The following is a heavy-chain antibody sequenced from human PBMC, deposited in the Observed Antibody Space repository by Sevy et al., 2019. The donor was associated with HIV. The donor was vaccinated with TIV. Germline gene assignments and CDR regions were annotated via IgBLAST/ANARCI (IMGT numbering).Heavy chain of an antibody. Sequence: GESLKISCKGSGYIFINYWITWVRQMPGKGLEWMGKIDPSGSESKYSPSFQGHVTISADKSSSTAYLQWDSLEASDTAMYYCARLYCTSTSCYLDYWGQGTLVTVSS. CDR2: IDPSGSES. V-gene: IGHV5-10-1*01. D-gene: IGHD2-2*01. CDR1: GYIFINYW. CDR3: ARLYCTSTSCYLDY. J-gene: IGHJ4*02.